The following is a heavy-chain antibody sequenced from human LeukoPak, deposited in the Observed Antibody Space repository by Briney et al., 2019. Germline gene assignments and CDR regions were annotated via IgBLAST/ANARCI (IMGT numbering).Heavy chain of an antibody. V-gene: IGHV1-18*01. Sequence: ASVKVSCKASGYTFTSYGISWVRQAPGQGPEWMGWISAYNGNTNYAQKLQGRVTMTTDTSTSTACMELRSLRSDDTAVYYCASTRSLAVTAPDDYWGQGTLVTVSS. CDR2: ISAYNGNT. CDR3: ASTRSLAVTAPDDY. D-gene: IGHD2-21*02. CDR1: GYTFTSYG. J-gene: IGHJ4*02.